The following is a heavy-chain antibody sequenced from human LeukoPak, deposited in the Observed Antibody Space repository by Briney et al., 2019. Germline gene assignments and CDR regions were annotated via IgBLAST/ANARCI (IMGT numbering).Heavy chain of an antibody. CDR2: IYYSGST. CDR1: GGSISSYY. V-gene: IGHV4-59*01. Sequence: PSETLSLTCTVSGGSISSYYWSWIRQPPGKGLESIGYIYYSGSTNYNPSLKSRVTISVDTSKNQFSLKLSSVTAADTAVYYCARDIGIGGYYYYYMDVWGKGTTVTVSS. D-gene: IGHD1-26*01. CDR3: ARDIGIGGYYYYYMDV. J-gene: IGHJ6*03.